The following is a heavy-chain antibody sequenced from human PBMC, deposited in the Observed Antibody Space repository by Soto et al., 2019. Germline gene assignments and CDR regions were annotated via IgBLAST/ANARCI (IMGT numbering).Heavy chain of an antibody. D-gene: IGHD6-19*01. Sequence: GGSLRLSCVASGFFLRDFDMHWVRQAPGKGLEWVSVIWYDGSNTYQGESVKGRFTMSRDISKNTLYLQMDSLRPEDTAVYYCAIAVAGKWHPFDYWGHGTLVTVSS. J-gene: IGHJ4*01. CDR3: AIAVAGKWHPFDY. CDR1: GFFLRDFD. V-gene: IGHV3-33*01. CDR2: IWYDGSNT.